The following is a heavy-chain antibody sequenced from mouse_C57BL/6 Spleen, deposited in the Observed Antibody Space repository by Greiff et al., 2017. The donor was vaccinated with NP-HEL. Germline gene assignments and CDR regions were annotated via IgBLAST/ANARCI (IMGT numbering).Heavy chain of an antibody. CDR2: ISSGSSTI. Sequence: EVQGVESGGGLVKPGGSLKLSCAASGFTFSDYGMHWVRQAPEKGLEWVAYISSGSSTIYYAETVKGRFTISRDNAKNTLFLQMTSLRSEDTAMYYCARPRGNYWYFDVWGTGTTVTVSS. CDR1: GFTFSDYG. D-gene: IGHD2-1*01. CDR3: ARPRGNYWYFDV. V-gene: IGHV5-17*01. J-gene: IGHJ1*03.